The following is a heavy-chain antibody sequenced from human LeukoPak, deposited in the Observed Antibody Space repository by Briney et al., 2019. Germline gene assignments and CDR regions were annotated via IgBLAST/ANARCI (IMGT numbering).Heavy chain of an antibody. CDR2: INPNSGGT. CDR1: GYTFRSYD. J-gene: IGHJ4*02. CDR3: ARVVMITFGGVIVTTKPFDY. D-gene: IGHD3-16*02. Sequence: GASVKVSCKTAGYTFRSYDMTWVRQAPGQGLEWMGWINPNSGGTNYAQKFQGRVTMTRDTSISTAYMELSRLRSDDTAVYYCARVVMITFGGVIVTTKPFDYWGQGTLVTVSS. V-gene: IGHV1-2*02.